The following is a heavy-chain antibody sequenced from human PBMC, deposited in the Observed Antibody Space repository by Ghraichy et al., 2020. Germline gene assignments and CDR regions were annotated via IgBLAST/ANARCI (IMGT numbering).Heavy chain of an antibody. CDR1: GYTFTSYD. CDR3: ARGFRPKWLLQVYFDY. D-gene: IGHD3-22*01. CDR2: MNPNSGNT. J-gene: IGHJ4*02. Sequence: ASVKVSCKASGYTFTSYDINWVRQATGQGLEWMGWMNPNSGNTGYAQKFQGRVTMTRNTSISTAYMELSSLRSEDTAVYYCARGFRPKWLLQVYFDYWGQGTLVTVSS. V-gene: IGHV1-8*01.